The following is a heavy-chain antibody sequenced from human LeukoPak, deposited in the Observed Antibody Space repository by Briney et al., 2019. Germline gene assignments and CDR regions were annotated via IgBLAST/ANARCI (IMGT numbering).Heavy chain of an antibody. CDR3: ARGPLRHFQH. Sequence: WVRQAPGKGLEWIGSIYYSGSTYYNPSLKSRVTISVDTSKNQFSLKLSSVTAADTAVYYCARGPLRHFQHWGQGTLVTVSS. V-gene: IGHV4-39*01. CDR2: IYYSGST. J-gene: IGHJ1*01.